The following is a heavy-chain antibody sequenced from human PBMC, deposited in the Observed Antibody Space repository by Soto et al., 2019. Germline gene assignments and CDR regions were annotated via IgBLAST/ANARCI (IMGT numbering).Heavy chain of an antibody. CDR2: INHSGST. Sequence: TSETLSLTCAVYGGSFSGYYWSWIRQPPGKGLEWIGEINHSGSTNYNPSLKSRVTISVDTSKNQFSLKLSSVTAADTAVYYCARDGGYDLNYYYYYGMDVWGQGTTVTVSS. V-gene: IGHV4-34*01. CDR1: GGSFSGYY. CDR3: ARDGGYDLNYYYYYGMDV. J-gene: IGHJ6*02. D-gene: IGHD5-12*01.